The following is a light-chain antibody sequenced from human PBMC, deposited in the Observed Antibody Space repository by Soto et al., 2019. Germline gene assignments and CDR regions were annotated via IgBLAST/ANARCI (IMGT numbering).Light chain of an antibody. Sequence: QSAPTQPASVSGSPGQSITISCTGTSSDIGTYNYVSWYQLHPGKVPKLIIYEVNNRPSGISPRFSGSKSGKTASLTISGLQAEDEADYYCCSFTTSSTWLFGGGTKLTVL. V-gene: IGLV2-14*01. CDR1: SSDIGTYNY. CDR2: EVN. J-gene: IGLJ3*02. CDR3: CSFTTSSTWL.